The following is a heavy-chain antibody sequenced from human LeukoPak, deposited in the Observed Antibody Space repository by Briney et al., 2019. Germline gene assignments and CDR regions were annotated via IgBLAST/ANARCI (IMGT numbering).Heavy chain of an antibody. J-gene: IGHJ4*02. CDR3: ARDRYYYGSGSSYYFDY. D-gene: IGHD3-10*01. CDR2: TYYMSKWYN. Sequence: SQTLSLTCAISGDCVSSNSAACNWIRQSPSRGLEWLGRTYYMSKWYNDYAVSVKSRITINPDTSKNQFSLQLNSVTPEDTAVYYCARDRYYYGSGSSYYFDYWGQGTLVTVSS. V-gene: IGHV6-1*01. CDR1: GDCVSSNSAA.